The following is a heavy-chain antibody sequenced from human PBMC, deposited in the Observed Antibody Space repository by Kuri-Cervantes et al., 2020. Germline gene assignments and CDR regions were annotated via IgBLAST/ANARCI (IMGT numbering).Heavy chain of an antibody. J-gene: IGHJ6*02. CDR3: ASIGSGSYPYYYYGMDV. CDR1: GGPFSGYY. V-gene: IGHV4-34*01. D-gene: IGHD3-10*01. Sequence: SETLSLTCAVYGGPFSGYYWSWIRQPPGKGLEWIGEINHSGSTNYNPSLKSRVTISVDTSKNQFSLKLSSVTAADTAVYYCASIGSGSYPYYYYGMDVWGQGTTVTVSS. CDR2: INHSGST.